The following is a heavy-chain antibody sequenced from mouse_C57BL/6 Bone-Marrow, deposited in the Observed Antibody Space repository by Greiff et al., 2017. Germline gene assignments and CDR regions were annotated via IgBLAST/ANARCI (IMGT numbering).Heavy chain of an antibody. CDR1: GYAFSSSW. Sequence: QVQLQQSEPELVKPGASVKISCKASGYAFSSSWMNWVKQRPGKGLEWIGRIYPGDGDTNYNGKFKGKATLTADKSSSTAYMQLSSLTSEDSAVXFCASWGYYGSYYFDYWGQGTTLTVSS. J-gene: IGHJ2*01. CDR3: ASWGYYGSYYFDY. V-gene: IGHV1-82*01. CDR2: IYPGDGDT. D-gene: IGHD1-1*01.